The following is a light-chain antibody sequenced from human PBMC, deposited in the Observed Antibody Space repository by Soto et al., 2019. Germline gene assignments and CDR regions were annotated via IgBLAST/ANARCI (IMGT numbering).Light chain of an antibody. CDR3: LQYSSHSWT. CDR2: DVS. V-gene: IGKV1-5*01. Sequence: DIQMTQFPSTLTPSVGDRVTITCRASRSISDWLAWYQQKPGKAPKLLIFDVSTLKSGVSSRFSGSGSGTEFTLTITGLQPEDVATYYCLQYSSHSWTFGQGTKVDIK. J-gene: IGKJ1*01. CDR1: RSISDW.